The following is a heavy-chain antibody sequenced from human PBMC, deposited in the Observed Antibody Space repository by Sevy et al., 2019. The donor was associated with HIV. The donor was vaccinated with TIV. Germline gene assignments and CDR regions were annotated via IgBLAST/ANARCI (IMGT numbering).Heavy chain of an antibody. CDR2: IYYSGST. J-gene: IGHJ4*02. V-gene: IGHV4-39*01. D-gene: IGHD5-12*01. CDR1: GGSISSSSYY. CDR3: ARHVGGYGNFDY. Sequence: SETLSLTCTVSGGSISSSSYYWGWIRQPSGKWREWIGSIYYSGSTYYNPSLKSRVTISVDTSKNQFSLKLSSVTAADTAVYYCARHVGGYGNFDYWGQGTLVTVSS.